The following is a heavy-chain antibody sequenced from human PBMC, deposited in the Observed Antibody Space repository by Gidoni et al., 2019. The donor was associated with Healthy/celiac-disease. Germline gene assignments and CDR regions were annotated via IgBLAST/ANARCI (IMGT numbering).Heavy chain of an antibody. D-gene: IGHD3-10*01. V-gene: IGHV1-2*06. Sequence: VQLVQSGAEVKKPGASVKVSCKASGYTSTGYYMHWVRQAPGKGRTWMGRINPNSGGKNYAQKFQGRVTMTRDTSISTAYMELSRLRSDDTAVYYCARASDITMVRGVMNYWGQGTLVTVSS. CDR3: ARASDITMVRGVMNY. J-gene: IGHJ4*02. CDR1: GYTSTGYY. CDR2: INPNSGGK.